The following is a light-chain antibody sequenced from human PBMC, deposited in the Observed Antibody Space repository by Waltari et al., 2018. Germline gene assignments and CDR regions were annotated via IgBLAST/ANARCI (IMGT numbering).Light chain of an antibody. CDR3: QSYTYNSGI. J-gene: IGLJ2*01. V-gene: IGLV6-57*02. Sequence: NFMLTQPHSVSESPGKTVIISCTASSGNIANNYVQWYQQRPGSVPVTVIYENNQRPSGGPVWVSGSVDGSSNVASLTISGLKSEDEADYYCQSYTYNSGIFGGGTKLTVL. CDR2: ENN. CDR1: SGNIANNY.